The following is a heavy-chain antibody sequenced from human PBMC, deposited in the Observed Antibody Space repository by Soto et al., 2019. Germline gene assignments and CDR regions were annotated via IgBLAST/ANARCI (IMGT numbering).Heavy chain of an antibody. J-gene: IGHJ6*02. CDR3: ARDPSIVLVPAATYYYYYYGIDF. CDR2: IYSSGGT. V-gene: IGHV3-66*01. CDR1: GFTVSSNY. Sequence: LRLSCAASGFTVSSNYMSWVRLAPGRGLEWVSIIYSSGGTYYADSVKDRFTISRDNSRNTLYLQILGLRAEDSAVYYCARDPSIVLVPAATYYYYYYGIDFWGQGTTVTVSS. D-gene: IGHD2-2*01.